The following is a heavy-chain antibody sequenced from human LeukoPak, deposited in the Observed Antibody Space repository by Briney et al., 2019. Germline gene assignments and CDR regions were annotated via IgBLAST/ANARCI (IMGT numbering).Heavy chain of an antibody. J-gene: IGHJ6*02. D-gene: IGHD2-2*01. CDR2: ISAYNGNT. CDR3: ARVERGYCSSTRCYGAGYNYYDGMDV. CDR1: GYTFTSYG. V-gene: IGHV1-18*01. Sequence: ASVKVSCKASGYTFTSYGISWVRQAPGQGLEWMGWISAYNGNTNYAQKVQGRVTMTTDTSTSTAYMELRSLISDDTAVYYCARVERGYCSSTRCYGAGYNYYDGMDVWGQGTTVPVSS.